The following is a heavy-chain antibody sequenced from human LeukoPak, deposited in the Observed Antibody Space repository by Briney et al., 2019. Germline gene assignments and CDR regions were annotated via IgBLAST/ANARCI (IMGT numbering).Heavy chain of an antibody. CDR3: ARAPNHYDILTGYYYDWYFDL. J-gene: IGHJ2*01. CDR1: GGSISSYY. D-gene: IGHD3-9*01. CDR2: IYYSGST. V-gene: IGHV4-59*01. Sequence: SETLSLTCTVSGGSISSYYWSWIRQPPGKGLEWIGYIYYSGSTNYNPSLKSRVTISVDTSKNQFSLKLSSVTAADTAVYYCARAPNHYDILTGYYYDWYFDLWGRGTLVTVSS.